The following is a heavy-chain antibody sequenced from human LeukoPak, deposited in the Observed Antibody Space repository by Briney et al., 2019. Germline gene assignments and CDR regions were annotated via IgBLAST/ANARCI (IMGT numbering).Heavy chain of an antibody. J-gene: IGHJ4*02. D-gene: IGHD3-10*01. V-gene: IGHV3-30*04. Sequence: PGGSLRLSCAASGFTFSSYAMHWVRQAPGKGLEWVAVISYDGSNKYYADSVKGRFTISRDNSKNTLYLQMNSLRAEDTAVYYCARDRVVQGVIYLFDYWGQGTLVTVSS. CDR1: GFTFSSYA. CDR3: ARDRVVQGVIYLFDY. CDR2: ISYDGSNK.